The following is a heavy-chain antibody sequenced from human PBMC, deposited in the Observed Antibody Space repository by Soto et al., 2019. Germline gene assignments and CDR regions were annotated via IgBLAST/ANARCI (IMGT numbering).Heavy chain of an antibody. CDR2: IYYSGST. J-gene: IGHJ6*02. CDR1: GGSVSSGSYY. CDR3: ACIDYGDYYYGMDV. V-gene: IGHV4-61*01. D-gene: IGHD4-17*01. Sequence: SETLSLTCTVSGGSVSSGSYYWSWIRQPPGKGLEWIGYIYYSGSTNYNPSLKSRVTISVDTSKNQFSLKLSSVTAADTAVYYCACIDYGDYYYGMDVWGQGTTDTVSS.